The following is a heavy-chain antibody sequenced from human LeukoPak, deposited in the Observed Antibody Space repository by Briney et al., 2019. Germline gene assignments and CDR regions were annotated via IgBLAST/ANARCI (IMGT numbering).Heavy chain of an antibody. CDR2: ICGSGGST. J-gene: IGHJ4*02. CDR3: AKGASNYDIWSSCDN. Sequence: PGGSLRLSCAASGFTFSSYALTWVRQAPGKGLEWVSGICGSGGSTYYADSVKGRFTVSRDNSKNTLYLQMNSLRADDTALYYCAKGASNYDIWSSCDNWGQGTPVTVSS. V-gene: IGHV3-23*01. D-gene: IGHD3-3*01. CDR1: GFTFSSYA.